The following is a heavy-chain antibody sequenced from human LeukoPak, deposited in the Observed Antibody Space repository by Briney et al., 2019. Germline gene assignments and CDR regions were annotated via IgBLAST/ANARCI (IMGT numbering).Heavy chain of an antibody. CDR3: ARILYSSFYYFDY. CDR2: ISSSSSYI. V-gene: IGHV3-21*01. J-gene: IGHJ4*02. CDR1: GFTFSGYS. Sequence: GGSLRLSCAASGFTFSGYSMNWVRQAPGKGLEWVSSISSSSSYIYYADSVKGRFTISRDNAKNSLYLQMNSLRAEDTAVYYCARILYSSFYYFDYWGQGTLVTVSS. D-gene: IGHD6-19*01.